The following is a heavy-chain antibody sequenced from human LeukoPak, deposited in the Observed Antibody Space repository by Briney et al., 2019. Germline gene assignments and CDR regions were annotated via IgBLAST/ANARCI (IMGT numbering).Heavy chain of an antibody. Sequence: SETLSLTCTVSGGPISSYYWSWIRQPPGKGLEWIGYIYYSGSTNYNPSLKSRVTISVDTSKNQFSLKLSSVTAEDTAVYYCARSSIIAAAGPYYFDYWGQGTLVTVSS. J-gene: IGHJ4*02. CDR1: GGPISSYY. CDR2: IYYSGST. V-gene: IGHV4-59*01. D-gene: IGHD6-13*01. CDR3: ARSSIIAAAGPYYFDY.